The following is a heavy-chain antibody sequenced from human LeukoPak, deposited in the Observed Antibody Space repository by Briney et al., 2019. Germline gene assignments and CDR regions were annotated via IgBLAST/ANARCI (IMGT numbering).Heavy chain of an antibody. V-gene: IGHV4-34*01. CDR1: GGSFSGYY. CDR3: ARTPRIAAHDYYYYYYYMDV. D-gene: IGHD6-6*01. J-gene: IGHJ6*03. Sequence: SETLSLTCAVYGGSFSGYYWSWIRQPPGKGLEWIGEINHSGSTNYNPSLKSRVTISVDTSKNQFSLKLSSVTAADTAVYYCARTPRIAAHDYYYYYYYMDVWGKGTTVTVSS. CDR2: INHSGST.